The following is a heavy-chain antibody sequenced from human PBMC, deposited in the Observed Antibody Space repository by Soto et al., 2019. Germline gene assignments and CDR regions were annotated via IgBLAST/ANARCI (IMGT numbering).Heavy chain of an antibody. CDR1: GYTFTSYD. V-gene: IGHV1-8*01. D-gene: IGHD6-19*01. CDR2: MNPNSGNT. J-gene: IGHJ6*02. Sequence: QVQLVQSGAEVKKPGASVKVSCKASGYTFTSYDINWVRQATGQGLEWMGWMNPNSGNTGYAQKFQGRGTMPRNTSRRTAYMERGSLRSEDTAVYYCARGRYSSGWYYYGMDVWGQGTTVTVSS. CDR3: ARGRYSSGWYYYGMDV.